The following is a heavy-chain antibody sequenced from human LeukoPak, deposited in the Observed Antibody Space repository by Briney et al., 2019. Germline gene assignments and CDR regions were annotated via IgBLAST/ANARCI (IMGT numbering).Heavy chain of an antibody. Sequence: GGSLRLSCAASGFTFSNAWMNWVRQAPGKGLEWVGLIKTKRDGGTADYAAPVKGRFSISRDDSKNTLTLQMNSLRTEDTAMYYCATAGRWGSYFDYWGQGALVTVSA. D-gene: IGHD3-16*01. J-gene: IGHJ4*02. CDR3: ATAGRWGSYFDY. V-gene: IGHV3-15*01. CDR2: IKTKRDGGTA. CDR1: GFTFSNAW.